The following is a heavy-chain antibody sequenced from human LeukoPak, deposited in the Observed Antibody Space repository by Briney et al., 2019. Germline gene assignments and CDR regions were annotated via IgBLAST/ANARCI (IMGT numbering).Heavy chain of an antibody. J-gene: IGHJ4*02. CDR2: ISGVGGST. V-gene: IGHV3-43*02. Sequence: QPGPSLRLAYAAAGLTFVDYAVRCVSHAGGKGRGWGSPISGVGGSTSYPYSVKGRYTISRDNSNTSPYLPLNSLRTEPTTLCDCPERSLPIVVVISMSYYFDYWGQGSLGTVSS. D-gene: IGHD3-22*01. CDR3: PERSLPIVVVISMSYYFDY. CDR1: GLTFVDYA.